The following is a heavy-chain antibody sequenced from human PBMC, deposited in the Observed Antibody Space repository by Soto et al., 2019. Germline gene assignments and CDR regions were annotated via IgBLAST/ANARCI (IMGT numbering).Heavy chain of an antibody. CDR2: IIPIFGTA. CDR1: GGTFSNYA. J-gene: IGHJ4*02. Sequence: QVQLVQSGAEVKKPGSSVKVSCKASGGTFSNYAISWVRQAPGQGLEWMGGIIPIFGTANYAQKFQGRVTITAEESTSTAYMELSSLRSEVTAVYYCARPLTPYCSGGRCYSGLDYWGQGTLVTVSS. V-gene: IGHV1-69*12. CDR3: ARPLTPYCSGGRCYSGLDY. D-gene: IGHD2-15*01.